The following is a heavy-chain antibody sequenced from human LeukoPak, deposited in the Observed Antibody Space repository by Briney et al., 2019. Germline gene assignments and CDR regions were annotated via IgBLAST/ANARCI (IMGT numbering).Heavy chain of an antibody. CDR3: ARGYCSGGSCYALGIN. Sequence: GASVKVSCKASGGTFSSYAISWVRQAPGQGLEWMGRIIPILGIANYAQKFQGRVTITADKSTSTAYMELSSLRSEDTAVYYCARGYCSGGSCYALGINWGQGTLVTVSS. V-gene: IGHV1-69*04. CDR2: IIPILGIA. D-gene: IGHD2-15*01. CDR1: GGTFSSYA. J-gene: IGHJ4*02.